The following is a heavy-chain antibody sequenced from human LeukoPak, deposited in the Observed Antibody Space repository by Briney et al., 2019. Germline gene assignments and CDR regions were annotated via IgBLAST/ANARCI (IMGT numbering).Heavy chain of an antibody. CDR3: ARDQDRREVTTIDY. D-gene: IGHD2-21*02. J-gene: IGHJ4*02. Sequence: SVKVSCTASGGTFSSYAISWVRQAPGQGLERFGRIITILGIANYAQKFQGRVTITADKSTSTAYMELSSLRSEDTAVYYCARDQDRREVTTIDYWGQGTLVTVSS. V-gene: IGHV1-69*04. CDR1: GGTFSSYA. CDR2: IITILGIA.